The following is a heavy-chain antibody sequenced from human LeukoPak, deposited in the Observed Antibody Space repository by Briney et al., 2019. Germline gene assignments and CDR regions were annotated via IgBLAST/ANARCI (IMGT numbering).Heavy chain of an antibody. Sequence: ASVKVSCMASGYTFTGYYMHWVRQAPGQGLEWMGWINPNSGGTNYAQKFQGRVTMTRDTSISTAYMELSRLRSDDTAVYYCARLKIVVVVAATHDAFDIWGQGTMVTVSS. CDR1: GYTFTGYY. V-gene: IGHV1-2*02. D-gene: IGHD2-15*01. J-gene: IGHJ3*02. CDR3: ARLKIVVVVAATHDAFDI. CDR2: INPNSGGT.